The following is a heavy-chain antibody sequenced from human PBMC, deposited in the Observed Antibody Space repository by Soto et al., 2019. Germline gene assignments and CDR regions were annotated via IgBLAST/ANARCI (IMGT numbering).Heavy chain of an antibody. V-gene: IGHV1-18*01. CDR3: ARDWFGIDY. Sequence: QVQLVQSGAEVKKPGASVKVSCKASXXXXXXXXXXWVRQAPGQGLEWMGWINPYNGNTNYAQKXXXXXXXXXXXXXXXXXXXXXXXXXXXXXXXXCARDWFGIDYWGQGTLVTVSS. J-gene: IGHJ4*02. CDR1: XXXXXXXX. D-gene: IGHD3-16*01. CDR2: INPYNGNT.